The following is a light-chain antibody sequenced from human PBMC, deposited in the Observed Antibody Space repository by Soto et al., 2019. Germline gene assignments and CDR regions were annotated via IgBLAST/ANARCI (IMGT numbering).Light chain of an antibody. CDR2: DAS. CDR3: QQYETWPLT. Sequence: EIVMTQSPATLSVSPGEGATLSCRASQNIYSNLAWYQQKPGQAPRLLIYDASTRATGIPARFSGSGSGTEFTLTISSLQSEDLALYYCQQYETWPLTFGGGTKVEIK. V-gene: IGKV3-15*01. J-gene: IGKJ4*01. CDR1: QNIYSN.